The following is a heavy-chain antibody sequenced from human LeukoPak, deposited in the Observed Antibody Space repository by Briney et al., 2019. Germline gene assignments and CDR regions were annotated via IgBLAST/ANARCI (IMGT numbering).Heavy chain of an antibody. J-gene: IGHJ4*02. CDR1: GYTFTGYF. D-gene: IGHD1-26*01. V-gene: IGHV1-2*02. Sequence: ASVKVSCKASGYTFTGYFMDWVRQAPGQGLEWMGWINPNSGGTNYAQKFQGRVTMTRDTSLSTVYMELSRLRSDDTAVYYSARASGYSGSSPFDYWGQGTLVTVSS. CDR3: ARASGYSGSSPFDY. CDR2: INPNSGGT.